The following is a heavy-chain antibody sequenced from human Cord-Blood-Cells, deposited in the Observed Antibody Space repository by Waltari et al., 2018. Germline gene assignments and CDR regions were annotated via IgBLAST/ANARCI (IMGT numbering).Heavy chain of an antibody. CDR3: ARPTLLSGSYYDY. Sequence: QVQLVQSGAEVKKPGASVKVSCKASGYTFTGHYMHWVRQAPGQGLEWMGRINPNSGGTNYAQKFQGRVTMTRDTSISTAYMELSRLRSDDTAVYYCARPTLLSGSYYDYWGQGTLVTVSS. D-gene: IGHD3-10*01. CDR1: GYTFTGHY. CDR2: INPNSGGT. V-gene: IGHV1-2*06. J-gene: IGHJ4*02.